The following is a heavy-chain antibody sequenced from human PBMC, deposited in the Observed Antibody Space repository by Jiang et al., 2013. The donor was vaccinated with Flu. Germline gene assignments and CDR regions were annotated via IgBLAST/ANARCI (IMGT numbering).Heavy chain of an antibody. Sequence: TLSLTCTVSVAPSAVVITTGVGSASPQGRAWSGIGYIYYSGSTYYNPSLKSRVTISVDTSKNQFSLKLSSVTAADTAVYYCARDGSGGGDYWGQGTLVTVSS. CDR2: IYYSGST. CDR1: VAPSAVVITT. D-gene: IGHD3-10*01. CDR3: ARDGSGGGDY. J-gene: IGHJ4*02. V-gene: IGHV4-30-4*01.